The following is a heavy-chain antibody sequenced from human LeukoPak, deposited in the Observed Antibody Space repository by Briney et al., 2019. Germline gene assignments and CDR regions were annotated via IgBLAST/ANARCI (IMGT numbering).Heavy chain of an antibody. D-gene: IGHD2-8*02. CDR1: GGSFSGYY. V-gene: IGHV4-34*01. Sequence: SETLSLTCTVSGGSFSGYYWSWIRQPPGKGLEWIGEINHSGGTNYNPSLKSRVTISVDTSKNQFSLKLSSVTAADTAVYYCASRVLMVYPNWFDSWGQGTLVTVSS. CDR2: INHSGGT. CDR3: ASRVLMVYPNWFDS. J-gene: IGHJ5*01.